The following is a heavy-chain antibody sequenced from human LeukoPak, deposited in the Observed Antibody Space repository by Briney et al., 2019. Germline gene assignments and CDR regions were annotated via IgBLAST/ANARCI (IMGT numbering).Heavy chain of an antibody. V-gene: IGHV3-30*04. CDR3: ARRHYYGSGNYKGNGMDV. D-gene: IGHD3-10*01. J-gene: IGHJ6*02. CDR1: GFTFSSYA. CDR2: ISADGTSQ. Sequence: GRSLLLSCAASGFTFSSYAFHWVRQAPGKGLEWVAVISADGTSQKYADSVKGRFTIPRDDSKNTLYLQMNSLSAEDTAVYYCARRHYYGSGNYKGNGMDVWGPGITNIVSS.